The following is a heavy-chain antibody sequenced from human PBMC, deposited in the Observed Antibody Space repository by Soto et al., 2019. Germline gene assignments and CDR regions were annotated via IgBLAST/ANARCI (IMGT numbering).Heavy chain of an antibody. CDR1: GFTFSSYA. CDR3: AKRSVFRYYYYYMDV. J-gene: IGHJ6*03. V-gene: IGHV3-23*01. Sequence: PGGSLRLSCAASGFTFSSYAMSWVRQAPGKRLEWVSAISGSGGSTYYADSVKGRFTISRDNSKNTLYLQMNGLRAEDTAVYYCAKRSVFRYYYYYMDVWGKGTTVTVSS. CDR2: ISGSGGST.